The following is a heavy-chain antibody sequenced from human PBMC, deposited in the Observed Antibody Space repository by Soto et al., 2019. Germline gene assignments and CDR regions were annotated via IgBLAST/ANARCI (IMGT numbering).Heavy chain of an antibody. D-gene: IGHD6-13*01. J-gene: IGHJ6*02. Sequence: GGSLRLSCAASGFTFSDYYMSWIRQAPGKGLEWVSYISSSSSYTNYADSVKGRFTISRDNAKNSLYLQMNSLRAEDTAVYYCARDLGDSSSWYYGMDVWGPGTTVTVYS. CDR2: ISSSSSYT. V-gene: IGHV3-11*06. CDR1: GFTFSDYY. CDR3: ARDLGDSSSWYYGMDV.